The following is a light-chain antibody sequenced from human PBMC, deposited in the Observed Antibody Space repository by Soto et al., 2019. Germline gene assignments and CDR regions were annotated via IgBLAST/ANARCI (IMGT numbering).Light chain of an antibody. CDR1: SSDVGYDNY. V-gene: IGLV2-14*01. CDR2: EVS. Sequence: QSVLTQPASVSGSPGQSITISCTGTSSDVGYDNYVSWYQQHPGRAPKSLIYEVSNRPSGVSNRFSGSKSGNTASLTISGLQAEDEADYYCSSYKSTSTYVFGTGTKVTVL. CDR3: SSYKSTSTYV. J-gene: IGLJ1*01.